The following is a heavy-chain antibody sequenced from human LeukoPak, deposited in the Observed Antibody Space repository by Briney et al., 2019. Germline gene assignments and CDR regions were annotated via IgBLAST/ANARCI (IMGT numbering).Heavy chain of an antibody. CDR2: IYTSGST. CDR1: GGSISSGSYY. Sequence: PSETLSLTCTVSGGSISSGSYYWSWIRQPAGKGLEWIGRIYTSGSTNYNPSRNSPVTISVDTSKNQFSLKLSSVTAEDTAVYYCARGWNYYDSSGYSLPYYYYMDVWGKGTTVTVSS. J-gene: IGHJ6*03. D-gene: IGHD3-22*01. CDR3: ARGWNYYDSSGYSLPYYYYMDV. V-gene: IGHV4-61*02.